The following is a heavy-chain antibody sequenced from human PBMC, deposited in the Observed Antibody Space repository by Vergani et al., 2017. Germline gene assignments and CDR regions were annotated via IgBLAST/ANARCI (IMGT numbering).Heavy chain of an antibody. D-gene: IGHD5-18*01. J-gene: IGHJ4*02. Sequence: QVQLVESGGGVVQPGGSLRLSCAASGFTFNSYGMHWVRQAPGKGLEWVASIRSDESRRYYGDSMEGPFTISRDNAKNTLYLQMNSLRAEDTALYYCARTGSGYNYGYTFDYWGQGTLVTVSS. V-gene: IGHV3-30*02. CDR3: ARTGSGYNYGYTFDY. CDR2: IRSDESRR. CDR1: GFTFNSYG.